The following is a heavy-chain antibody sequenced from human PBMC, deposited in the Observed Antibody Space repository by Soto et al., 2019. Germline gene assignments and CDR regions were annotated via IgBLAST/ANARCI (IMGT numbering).Heavy chain of an antibody. D-gene: IGHD5-18*01. CDR2: ISGTAYSK. Sequence: EVRLLESGGGLVQPGGSLRLSCAASGFGFDKYSMSWVRQAPGKGLEWVSGISGTAYSKHYADSVKGQFTISRDNFEKALYLQMHSLRVEDTAVYYCAKSWADTWQKSAFDLWGQGTMVTVSS. CDR3: AKSWADTWQKSAFDL. CDR1: GFGFDKYS. J-gene: IGHJ3*01. V-gene: IGHV3-23*01.